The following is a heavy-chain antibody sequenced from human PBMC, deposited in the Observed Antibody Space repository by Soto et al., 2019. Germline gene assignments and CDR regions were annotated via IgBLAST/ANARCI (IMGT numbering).Heavy chain of an antibody. J-gene: IGHJ6*02. V-gene: IGHV4-31*03. CDR1: GGSISSDGYY. CDR3: ARTDRYYYYGMDV. Sequence: QVPLQESGPGLVKPSQILSLTCTVSGGSISSDGYYWSWIRQHPGKGLEWIGYIHYSGNTYYNPSLKSRVFISVDTSKNQFSLKLTSVTAADTAVYCCARTDRYYYYGMDVWGQGTAVTVAS. CDR2: IHYSGNT.